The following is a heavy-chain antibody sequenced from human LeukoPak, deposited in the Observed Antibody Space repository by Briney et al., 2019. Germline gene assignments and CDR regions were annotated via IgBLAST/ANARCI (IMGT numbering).Heavy chain of an antibody. CDR2: IYYSGST. CDR1: GGSISMGDHY. V-gene: IGHV4-30-4*01. Sequence: SETVSLTCTVSGGSISMGDHYWRWIRQPPGKVLEWIGYIYYSGSTYYNPSLKSRVTISVDTSKNQFSLKLSSVTAADTAVYYCATDHPTGWFDPWGQGTLVTVSS. CDR3: ATDHPTGWFDP. J-gene: IGHJ5*02.